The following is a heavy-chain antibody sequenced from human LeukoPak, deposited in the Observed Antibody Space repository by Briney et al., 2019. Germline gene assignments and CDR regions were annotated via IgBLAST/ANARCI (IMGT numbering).Heavy chain of an antibody. CDR2: INPNSGGT. V-gene: IGHV1-2*02. Sequence: ASVKVSCKASGYTFNNYGISWVRQAPGQGLEWMGWINPNSGGTNYAQKFQGRVTMTRDTSISTAYMELSRLRSDDTAVYYCAREGGDGYNSKAWYFDLWGRGTLVTVSS. CDR3: AREGGDGYNSKAWYFDL. J-gene: IGHJ2*01. D-gene: IGHD5-24*01. CDR1: GYTFNNYG.